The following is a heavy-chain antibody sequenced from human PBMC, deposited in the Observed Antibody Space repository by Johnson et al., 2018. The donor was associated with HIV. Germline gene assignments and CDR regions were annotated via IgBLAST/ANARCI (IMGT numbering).Heavy chain of an antibody. V-gene: IGHV3-11*01. D-gene: IGHD3-16*01. Sequence: QVQLVESGGGLVKPGGSLRLSCAASGFTFSDYYMSWIRQAPGKGLEWVSYISSSGSTIYYADSVKGRFTISRDNSKNTLYLQMISLRAEDMAVYYCVKVGLGGVKEGVGGFDIWGPGTMVTVSS. CDR2: ISSSGSTI. J-gene: IGHJ3*02. CDR1: GFTFSDYY. CDR3: VKVGLGGVKEGVGGFDI.